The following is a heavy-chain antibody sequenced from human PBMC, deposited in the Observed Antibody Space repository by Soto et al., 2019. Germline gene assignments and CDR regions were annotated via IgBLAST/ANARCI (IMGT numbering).Heavy chain of an antibody. Sequence: GWDLRLSCAASVFTFGTYALHWFRQAPWKGLEWVAGIWYDGRIENYADSVKGRFSISRDNSKSTVSLHMSSLRVEDTAIYYCARDMHAGFTHYFDPWGQGTLVTVSS. J-gene: IGHJ5*02. V-gene: IGHV3-33*01. D-gene: IGHD1-26*01. CDR1: VFTFGTYA. CDR2: IWYDGRIE. CDR3: ARDMHAGFTHYFDP.